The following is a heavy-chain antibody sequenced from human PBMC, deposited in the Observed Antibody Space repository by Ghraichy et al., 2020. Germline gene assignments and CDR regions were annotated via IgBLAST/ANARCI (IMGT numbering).Heavy chain of an antibody. J-gene: IGHJ4*02. V-gene: IGHV4-38-2*02. CDR1: GYSISSGYY. D-gene: IGHD1-26*01. CDR2: IYHSGST. CDR3: ARDLFTPIGSYVGPSYYFDY. Sequence: GSLRLSCAVSGYSISSGYYWGWIRQPPGKGLEWIGSIYHSGSTYYNPSLKSRVTISVDTSKNQFSLKLSSVTAADTAVYYCARDLFTPIGSYVGPSYYFDYWGQGTLVTVSS.